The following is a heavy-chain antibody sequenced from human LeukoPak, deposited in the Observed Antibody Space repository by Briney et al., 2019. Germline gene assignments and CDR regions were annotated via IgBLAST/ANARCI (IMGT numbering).Heavy chain of an antibody. CDR2: VDPEDGET. CDR1: GYTFTDYY. Sequence: ATVKISCKASGYTFTDYYMHWVQQAPGKGLEWMGRVDPEDGETIYTEKFQGRVTITADTSADTAYMELSSLRSEDTAVYYCVTDEIYSSSDYWGQGTLVTVSS. D-gene: IGHD6-6*01. V-gene: IGHV1-69-2*01. CDR3: VTDEIYSSSDY. J-gene: IGHJ4*02.